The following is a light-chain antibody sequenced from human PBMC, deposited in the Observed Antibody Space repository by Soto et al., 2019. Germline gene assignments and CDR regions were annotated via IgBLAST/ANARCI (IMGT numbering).Light chain of an antibody. CDR3: QQYNNWPPAYT. Sequence: ERGMTQSPATLSVSPGERATLSCRASQSVSSNLAWYQHKPGQAPRLLIYGASTRATGIPARFSGSGSGTEFTLTISSLQSEDFAVYYCQQYNNWPPAYTFGQGTKV. CDR2: GAS. CDR1: QSVSSN. V-gene: IGKV3-15*01. J-gene: IGKJ2*01.